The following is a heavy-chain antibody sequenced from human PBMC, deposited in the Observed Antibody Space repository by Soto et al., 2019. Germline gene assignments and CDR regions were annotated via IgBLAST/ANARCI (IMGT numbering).Heavy chain of an antibody. J-gene: IGHJ6*02. D-gene: IGHD3-16*01. CDR1: GFTFSSYA. Sequence: GGSLRLSCAASGFTFSSYAMSWVRQAPGKGLEWVSAISGSGGSTYYADSVKGRFTISRDNSKNTLYLQMNSLRAEDTAVYYCANAPLGGHRGPSEAMDVWGQGTTVTVSS. CDR3: ANAPLGGHRGPSEAMDV. V-gene: IGHV3-23*01. CDR2: ISGSGGST.